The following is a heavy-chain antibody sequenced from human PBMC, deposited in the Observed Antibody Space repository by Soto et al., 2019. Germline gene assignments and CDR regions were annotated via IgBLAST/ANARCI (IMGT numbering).Heavy chain of an antibody. CDR1: GGTFSSYA. CDR2: IIPIFGTA. Sequence: SVKVSCKASGGTFSSYAISWVRQAPGQGLEWMGGIIPIFGTANYAQKFQGRVTITADESTSTAYMELSSLRSEDTAVYYCAGSSSPLPYFDYWGQGTLVTVSS. V-gene: IGHV1-69*13. CDR3: AGSSSPLPYFDY. D-gene: IGHD6-6*01. J-gene: IGHJ4*02.